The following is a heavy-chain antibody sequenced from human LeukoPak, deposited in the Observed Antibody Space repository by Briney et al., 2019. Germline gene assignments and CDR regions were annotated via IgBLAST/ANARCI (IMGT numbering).Heavy chain of an antibody. CDR3: ARGAADAAIPYGMDV. CDR2: MIPIFGTA. V-gene: IGHV1-69*13. J-gene: IGHJ6*04. CDR1: GGTFSSYA. D-gene: IGHD5-18*01. Sequence: SVTVSCKASGGTFSSYAISWVRQAPGQGVEWMGGMIPIFGTANYAQKFQGRVTITADESTSTAYMELSSLRSEDTAVYYCARGAADAAIPYGMDVWGKGTTVTVSS.